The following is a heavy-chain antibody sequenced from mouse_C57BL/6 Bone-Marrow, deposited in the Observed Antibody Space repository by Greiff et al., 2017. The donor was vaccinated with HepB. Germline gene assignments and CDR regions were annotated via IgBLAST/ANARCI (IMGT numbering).Heavy chain of an antibody. V-gene: IGHV2-5*01. Sequence: VQLQQSGPGLVQPSQSLSITCTVSGFSLTSYGVHWVRQSPGKGLEWLGVIWRGGSTDYNAAFMSRLSITKDNSKSQVFFKMNSLQADDTAIYYCAKRGDYDVPYYAMDYWGQGTSVTVSS. D-gene: IGHD2-4*01. CDR2: IWRGGST. CDR1: GFSLTSYG. J-gene: IGHJ4*01. CDR3: AKRGDYDVPYYAMDY.